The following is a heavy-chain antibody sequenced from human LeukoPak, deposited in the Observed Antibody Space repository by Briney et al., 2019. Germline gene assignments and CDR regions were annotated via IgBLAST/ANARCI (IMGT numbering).Heavy chain of an antibody. V-gene: IGHV3-23*01. D-gene: IGHD4-17*01. CDR1: GFTFTNYA. CDR2: IRSGGDGT. J-gene: IGHJ3*02. Sequence: GGSLRLSCAASGFTFTNYAMIRVRQAPGRGLEWVSAIRSGGDGTLYADSVKGRFTISRDNSRNTLFLQMNNMRAEDTAVYYCARGPNGDYVGAFEMWGPGIKVTVS. CDR3: ARGPNGDYVGAFEM.